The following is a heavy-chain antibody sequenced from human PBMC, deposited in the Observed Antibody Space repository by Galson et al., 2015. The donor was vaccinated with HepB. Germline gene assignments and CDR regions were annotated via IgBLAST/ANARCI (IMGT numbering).Heavy chain of an antibody. Sequence: SVKVSCKVSGYTLTELSMHWVRQAPGKGLEWMGGFDPEDGETIYAQKFQGRVTMTEDTSTDTAYMELSSLRSEDTAVYYCATVGGSSPTNHDYWGQGTLVTVSS. CDR2: FDPEDGET. D-gene: IGHD1-26*01. J-gene: IGHJ4*02. CDR1: GYTLTELS. V-gene: IGHV1-24*01. CDR3: ATVGGSSPTNHDY.